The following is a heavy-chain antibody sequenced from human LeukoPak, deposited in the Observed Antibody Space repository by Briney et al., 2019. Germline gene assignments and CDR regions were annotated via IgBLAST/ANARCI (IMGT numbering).Heavy chain of an antibody. CDR3: ARVSGGSGSGPVDY. D-gene: IGHD3-10*01. CDR1: GGSIGSFH. J-gene: IGHJ4*02. CDR2: IYNSVIT. Sequence: SETLSLTCTVSGGSIGSFHWSWIRQPPGKGLEWIGYIYNSVITNSNPSLKSQVTMSVDTSKNQFSLKLGPLTAADTAIHYCARVSGGSGSGPVDYWGQGTLVTVSS. V-gene: IGHV4-59*01.